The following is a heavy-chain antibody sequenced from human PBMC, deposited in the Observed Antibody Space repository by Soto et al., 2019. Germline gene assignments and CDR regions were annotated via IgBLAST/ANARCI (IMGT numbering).Heavy chain of an antibody. CDR3: AKVKESGEFVVVPAATNGGYYYYYYYGMDV. J-gene: IGHJ6*02. CDR1: GFTFSSYG. D-gene: IGHD2-2*01. V-gene: IGHV3-30*18. Sequence: PGGSLRVSCAASGFTFSSYGMHWVRQAPGKGLEWVAVISYDGSNKYYADSVKGRFTISRDNSKNTLCLQMNSLRAEDTAVYYCAKVKESGEFVVVPAATNGGYYYYYYYGMDVWGQGTTVTVSS. CDR2: ISYDGSNK.